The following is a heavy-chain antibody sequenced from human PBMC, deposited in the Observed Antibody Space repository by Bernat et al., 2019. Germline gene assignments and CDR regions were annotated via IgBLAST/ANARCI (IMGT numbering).Heavy chain of an antibody. D-gene: IGHD2-15*01. CDR3: ARGGEHCSGGSCYSGVFDH. CDR1: GFTFNLYW. V-gene: IGHV3-74*01. J-gene: IGHJ4*02. Sequence: EVQVVESGGGLVQPGGSLRLSCVASGFTFNLYWMHWVRQAPGKGLVWVSRIDSDGSTTSYAESVKGRFTISRDNAKNTLYLQMNSLRAEDTAVYYCARGGEHCSGGSCYSGVFDHWGQGTLVPVSS. CDR2: IDSDGSTT.